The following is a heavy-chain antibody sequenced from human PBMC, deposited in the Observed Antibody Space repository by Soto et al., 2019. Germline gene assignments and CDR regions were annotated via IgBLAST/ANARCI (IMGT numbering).Heavy chain of an antibody. D-gene: IGHD3-3*01. V-gene: IGHV1-18*01. J-gene: IGHJ4*02. CDR2: ISAYNGNT. CDR3: ARGALQYYDFWSGYCPFDY. CDR1: GYTFTSYG. Sequence: QVQLVQSGAEVKKPGASVKVSCKASGYTFTSYGISWVRQAPGQGREWMGGISAYNGNTNYAQKLQGRVTMTTDTSTSTAYMELRSLRSDDTAVYYCARGALQYYDFWSGYCPFDYWGQGTLVTVSS.